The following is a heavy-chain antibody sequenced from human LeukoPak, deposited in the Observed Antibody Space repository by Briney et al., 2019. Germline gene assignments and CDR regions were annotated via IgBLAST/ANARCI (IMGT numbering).Heavy chain of an antibody. CDR3: ARGPPREYYYDSSGQGGFDP. J-gene: IGHJ5*02. D-gene: IGHD3-22*01. CDR2: IYYSGST. Sequence: PSETLSLTCTVSGGSISSSSYYWGWIRQPPGKGLEWIGSIYYSGSTYYNPSLKSRVTISVDTSKNQFSLKLPSVTAADTAVYYCARGPPREYYYDSSGQGGFDPWGQGTLVTVSS. V-gene: IGHV4-39*07. CDR1: GGSISSSSYY.